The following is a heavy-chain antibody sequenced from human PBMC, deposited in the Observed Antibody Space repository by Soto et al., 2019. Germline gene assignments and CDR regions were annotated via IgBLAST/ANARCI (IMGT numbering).Heavy chain of an antibody. CDR3: ARDQGRGYYDSSGYYYPAWYFDY. V-gene: IGHV1-69*06. CDR2: IIPIFGTA. J-gene: IGHJ4*02. CDR1: GGTISSYA. Sequence: SVKVSCKASGGTISSYAISCVLQAPVQGLDWMGGIIPIFGTANYAQKFQGRVTITADKSTSTAYMELSSLRSEDTAVYYCARDQGRGYYDSSGYYYPAWYFDYWGQGTLVTVSS. D-gene: IGHD3-22*01.